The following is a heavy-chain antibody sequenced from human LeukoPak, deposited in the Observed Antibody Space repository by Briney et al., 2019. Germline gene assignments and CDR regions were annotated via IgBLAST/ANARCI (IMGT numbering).Heavy chain of an antibody. CDR1: GFTFNNYW. J-gene: IGHJ4*02. V-gene: IGHV3-7*03. Sequence: RAGGSLRLSCTASGFTFNNYWMHWVRQAPGKGLEWVANIKEDGSEKYYVDSVKGRFTISRDNAKNSLYLQMNSLRAEDTAVYYCARVKYGDSDYWGQGTLVTVSS. CDR3: ARVKYGDSDY. CDR2: IKEDGSEK. D-gene: IGHD4-17*01.